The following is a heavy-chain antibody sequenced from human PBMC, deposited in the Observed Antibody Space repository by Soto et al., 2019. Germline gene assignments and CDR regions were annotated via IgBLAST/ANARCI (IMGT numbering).Heavy chain of an antibody. CDR1: GFTFSNAW. V-gene: IGHV3-15*01. CDR2: IKSKTDGGTT. CDR3: TTVHSGYDLQNYYYYYMDV. J-gene: IGHJ6*03. Sequence: GGSLRLSCAASGFTFSNAWMSWVRQAPGKGLEWVGRIKSKTDGGTTDYAAPVKGRFTISRDDSKNTLYLQMNSLKTEDTAVYYCTTVHSGYDLQNYYYYYMDVWGKGTTVTVSS. D-gene: IGHD5-12*01.